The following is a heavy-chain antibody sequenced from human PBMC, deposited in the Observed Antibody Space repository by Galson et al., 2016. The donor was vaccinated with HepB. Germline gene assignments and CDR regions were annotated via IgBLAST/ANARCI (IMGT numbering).Heavy chain of an antibody. Sequence: SLRLSCAASGFTFSSYAMSWVRQAPGKGLEWVSSISGDGAPYYVDSTKGRFTISRDNSKDTPYLQMISLRAEDTAVYYCARDRGFYSSTWDWGQGTLVTVSS. CDR3: ARDRGFYSSTWD. D-gene: IGHD2-2*01. V-gene: IGHV3-23*01. J-gene: IGHJ4*02. CDR2: ISGDGAP. CDR1: GFTFSSYA.